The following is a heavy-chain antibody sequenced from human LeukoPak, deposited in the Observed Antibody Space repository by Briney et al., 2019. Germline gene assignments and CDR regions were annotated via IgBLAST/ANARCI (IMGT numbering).Heavy chain of an antibody. CDR2: ISGDGGST. J-gene: IGHJ4*02. CDR3: EKDMRGYFDY. CDR1: GFTFDDYA. V-gene: IGHV3-43*02. D-gene: IGHD3-10*01. Sequence: AGGSLRLSCAASGFTFDDYAMHWVRQAPGRGLEWVSLISGDGGSTYYADSVKGRFTISRDNSKNSLYLQMNSLRTEDTALYYCEKDMRGYFDYWGQGTLVTVSS.